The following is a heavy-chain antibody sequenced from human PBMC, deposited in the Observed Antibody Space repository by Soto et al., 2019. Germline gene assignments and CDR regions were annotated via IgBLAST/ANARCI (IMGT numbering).Heavy chain of an antibody. CDR3: ARDPDNWNPQLLGMDV. D-gene: IGHD1-20*01. CDR2: ISSSSSYI. J-gene: IGHJ6*02. V-gene: IGHV3-21*01. CDR1: GFTFSSYS. Sequence: GGSLRLSCAASGFTFSSYSMNWVRQAPGKGLEWVSSISSSSSYIYYADSVKGRFTNSRDNAKNSLYLQMNSLRAEDTAVYYCARDPDNWNPQLLGMDVWSQGTTVTVSS.